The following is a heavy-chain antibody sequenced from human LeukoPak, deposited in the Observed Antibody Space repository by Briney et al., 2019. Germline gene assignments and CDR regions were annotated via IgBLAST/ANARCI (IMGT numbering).Heavy chain of an antibody. CDR2: IYYSGST. D-gene: IGHD2-8*01. CDR3: ARHAVYCTNGVCLHPKLGNWFDP. V-gene: IGHV4-39*01. CDR1: GGSISSSSYY. J-gene: IGHJ5*02. Sequence: SEALSLTCTVSGGSISSSSYYWGWTRQPPGKGLEWIGSIYYSGSTYYNPSLKSRVTISVDTSKNQFSLKLSSVTAADTAVYYCARHAVYCTNGVCLHPKLGNWFDPWGQGTLVTVSS.